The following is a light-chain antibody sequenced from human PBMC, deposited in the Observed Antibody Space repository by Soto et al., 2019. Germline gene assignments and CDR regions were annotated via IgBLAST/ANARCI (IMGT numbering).Light chain of an antibody. CDR1: QTISSW. V-gene: IGKV1-5*03. J-gene: IGKJ1*01. CDR3: QQYNNWPQT. Sequence: DIQMTQSPSTLSGSVGDRVTITCRASQTISSWLAWYQQKPGKAPKLLIYKASTLKSGVPSRFSGSGSGTEFTLTISSLQSDDFAEYHCQQYNNWPQTFGQGTKVDIK. CDR2: KAS.